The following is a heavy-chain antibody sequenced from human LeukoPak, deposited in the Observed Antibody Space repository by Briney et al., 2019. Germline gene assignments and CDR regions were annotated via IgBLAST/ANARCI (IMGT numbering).Heavy chain of an antibody. CDR2: INPNSGGT. CDR1: GYTFTSYY. Sequence: GASVKVSCKASGYTFTSYYMHWVRHAPGQGLEWMGWINPNSGGTNYAQKFQGWVTMTRDTSISTAYMELSRLRSDDTAVYYCARDHCSGGSCYSSFDYWGQGTLVTVSS. J-gene: IGHJ4*02. D-gene: IGHD2-15*01. CDR3: ARDHCSGGSCYSSFDY. V-gene: IGHV1-2*04.